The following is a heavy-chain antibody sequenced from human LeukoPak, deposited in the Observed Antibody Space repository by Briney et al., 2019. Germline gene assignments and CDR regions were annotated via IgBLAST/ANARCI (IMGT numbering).Heavy chain of an antibody. CDR1: GGSISSYF. CDR2: IYYSGST. V-gene: IGHV4-59*01. Sequence: ASETLSLTCTVSGGSISSYFWSWIRQPPGKGLEWIGYIYYSGSTNYNPSLKSRVTISVDTSKNQFSLKLSSVTAADTAVYYCARSRGGIPYYYYMDVWGKGTTVTVSS. D-gene: IGHD3-16*01. J-gene: IGHJ6*03. CDR3: ARSRGGIPYYYYMDV.